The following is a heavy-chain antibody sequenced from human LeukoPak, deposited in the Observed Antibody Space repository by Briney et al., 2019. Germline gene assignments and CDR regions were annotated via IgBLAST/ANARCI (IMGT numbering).Heavy chain of an antibody. CDR1: GFTFSNNW. D-gene: IGHD6-19*01. Sequence: PGGSLRLSCAASGFTFSNNWMSWVRQAPGKGLECVANIKKDGSEKYYINSVKGRFTISRDNAKNSLYLQMNSLRAEDTAVYYYARDRTTVAGTQELGYWGQGTLVTVSS. CDR2: IKKDGSEK. J-gene: IGHJ4*02. V-gene: IGHV3-7*01. CDR3: ARDRTTVAGTQELGY.